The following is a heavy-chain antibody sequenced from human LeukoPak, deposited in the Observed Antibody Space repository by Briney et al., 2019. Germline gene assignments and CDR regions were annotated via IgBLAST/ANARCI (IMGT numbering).Heavy chain of an antibody. V-gene: IGHV5-51*01. J-gene: IGHJ3*02. Sequence: GESLKISCKGSGYSFTSYWIGWVRQMPGKGLEWMGIIYPGDSDTRYSPSFQGQVTISADKSISTAYLQWSSLKASDTAMYYCASHYYDSSGYYYVYAFDIWGQGTMVTVSS. CDR3: ASHYYDSSGYYYVYAFDI. D-gene: IGHD3-22*01. CDR2: IYPGDSDT. CDR1: GYSFTSYW.